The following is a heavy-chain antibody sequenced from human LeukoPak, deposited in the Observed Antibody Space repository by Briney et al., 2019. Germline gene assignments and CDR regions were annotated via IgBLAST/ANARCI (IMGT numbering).Heavy chain of an antibody. CDR1: GASIRSTHW. CDR3: ASPSGRYHADALDI. CDR2: TYHNGNT. V-gene: IGHV4-4*02. D-gene: IGHD1-26*01. J-gene: IGHJ3*02. Sequence: SETLSLTCAVSGASIRSTHWWTWLRLPLGKGLEWIGETYHNGNTKYNPSLSSRLIISVDYSKNQFSMKMTSVTAADTAVYYCASPSGRYHADALDIWGQGRLVIVSS.